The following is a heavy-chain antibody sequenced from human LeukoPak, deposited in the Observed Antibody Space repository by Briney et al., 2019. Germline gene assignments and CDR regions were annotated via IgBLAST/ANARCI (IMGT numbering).Heavy chain of an antibody. Sequence: ASVKVSCKTSGYTFTDQYIRWVRAAPGQGLEWLGSINPSRGGTTYAQKFQGRVTMTRDTSIDTAYMEMSNLTFDDTAFYYCTRARYTSSFPRFDYWGQGTLVTVSS. D-gene: IGHD6-6*01. CDR2: INPSRGGT. CDR1: GYTFTDQY. J-gene: IGHJ4*02. CDR3: TRARYTSSFPRFDY. V-gene: IGHV1-2*02.